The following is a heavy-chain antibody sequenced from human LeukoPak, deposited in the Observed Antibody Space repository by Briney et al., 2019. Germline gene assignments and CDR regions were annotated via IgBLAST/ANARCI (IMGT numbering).Heavy chain of an antibody. CDR2: INPNSGGT. J-gene: IGHJ4*02. Sequence: GASVKVSCKASGYTFTDYSIHWVRQAPGQGLEWMGRINPNSGGTNYAQKFQDRVTMTRDTSINTAYMELSRLRSDDTAVYYCARIWLKKGGYCSGGYCYFDYWGQGTLVTVSS. CDR3: ARIWLKKGGYCSGGYCYFDY. CDR1: GYTFTDYS. D-gene: IGHD2-15*01. V-gene: IGHV1-2*06.